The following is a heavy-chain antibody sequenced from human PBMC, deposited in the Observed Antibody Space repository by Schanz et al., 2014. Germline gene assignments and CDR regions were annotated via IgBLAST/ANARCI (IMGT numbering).Heavy chain of an antibody. J-gene: IGHJ1*01. CDR1: GGSFIGYD. CDR2: INHYGRT. V-gene: IGHV4-34*01. D-gene: IGHD1-1*01. Sequence: QVRLQQWGAGLLKPSGTLSLTCAVYGGSFIGYDWSWIRQFPGQDLEWIGDINHYGRTNYNPSLLGGLSISIDAPQNQFSLKRTSVTAADTAIYYCAIPRGSYAPNWSEARYFQHWGQGSLVTVSS. CDR3: AIPRGSYAPNWSEARYFQH.